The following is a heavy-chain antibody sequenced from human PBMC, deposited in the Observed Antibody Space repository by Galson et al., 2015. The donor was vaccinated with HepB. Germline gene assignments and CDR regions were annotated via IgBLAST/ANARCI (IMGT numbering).Heavy chain of an antibody. CDR1: GFTFSSFS. D-gene: IGHD2-2*01. Sequence: SLRLSCAASGFTFSSFSMNWVRQAPGKGLEWASSISTSGSYISYADSVKGRFTISRDNAKNSLSLQMDSLRAEDTAVYYCARDQGYCSGTSCPNWFDSWGQGTLVTVSS. CDR2: ISTSGSYI. CDR3: ARDQGYCSGTSCPNWFDS. V-gene: IGHV3-21*01. J-gene: IGHJ5*01.